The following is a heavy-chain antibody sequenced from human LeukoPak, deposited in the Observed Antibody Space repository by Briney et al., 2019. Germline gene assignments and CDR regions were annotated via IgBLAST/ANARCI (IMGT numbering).Heavy chain of an antibody. Sequence: PGRSLRLSCEVSGFTFDDHAINWVRQAPGKGLEWVANINWNGGSTGYGDSVKGRFTISRDNTKNSVFLQMHSLRGDDTALYYCARDMLLEDAFDIWGQGTMVIVSS. D-gene: IGHD3-10*02. V-gene: IGHV3-20*04. CDR3: ARDMLLEDAFDI. CDR2: INWNGGST. J-gene: IGHJ3*02. CDR1: GFTFDDHA.